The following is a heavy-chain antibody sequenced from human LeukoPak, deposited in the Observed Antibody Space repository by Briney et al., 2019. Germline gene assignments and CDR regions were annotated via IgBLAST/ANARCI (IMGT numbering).Heavy chain of an antibody. Sequence: PSETLSLTCAVYGGSFSGYYWSWIRQPPGKGLEWIGEINHSGSSNYNPSLKSRVTISVDTSKNQFSLKLSSVTAADTAVYYCARGEDGDYYFQHWGQGTLVTDSS. J-gene: IGHJ1*01. V-gene: IGHV4-34*01. CDR1: GGSFSGYY. D-gene: IGHD4-17*01. CDR3: ARGEDGDYYFQH. CDR2: INHSGSS.